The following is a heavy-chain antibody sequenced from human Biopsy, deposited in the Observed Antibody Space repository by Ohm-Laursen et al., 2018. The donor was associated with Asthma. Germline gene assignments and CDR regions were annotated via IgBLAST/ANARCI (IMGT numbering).Heavy chain of an antibody. D-gene: IGHD3-9*01. CDR1: GYNFIRLA. CDR3: ARTYYDFLTGQVKDVFGV. CDR2: VNTGNGDT. Sequence: ASVKVSCKASGYNFIRLAIHWVRQAPGQRLEWMGWVNTGNGDTKYSQKFQGRVTITRDTSASTAYMELRSLRSEDTATYYCARTYYDFLTGQVKDVFGVWGQGTMVTVSS. V-gene: IGHV1-3*04. J-gene: IGHJ3*01.